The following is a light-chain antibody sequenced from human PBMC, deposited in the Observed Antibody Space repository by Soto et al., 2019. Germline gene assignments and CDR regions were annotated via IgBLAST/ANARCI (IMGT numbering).Light chain of an antibody. V-gene: IGKV3-20*01. CDR3: QQYGSSPQA. CDR2: GAS. CDR1: QSVTRSF. Sequence: EIVLTQSPGTLSLSPGERVTLSCRASQSVTRSFLAWYQQKPGQAPRLLIYGASRRATGIPDRFSGSGSGTDFTLTISRLEPEDFAVYYCQQYGSSPQAFGPGTKVDIK. J-gene: IGKJ3*01.